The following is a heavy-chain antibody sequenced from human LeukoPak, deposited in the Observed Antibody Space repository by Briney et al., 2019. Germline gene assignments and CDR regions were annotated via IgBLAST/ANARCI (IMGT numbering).Heavy chain of an antibody. Sequence: PSETLSLTCTVSGGSISSGGYYWSWIRQPPGKGLEWIGYIYHSGSTNYNPSLKSRVTISVDTSKNQFSLKLSSVTAADTAVYYCARGSFLWFGESQGAFDIWGQGTMVTVSS. D-gene: IGHD3-10*01. CDR2: IYHSGST. CDR3: ARGSFLWFGESQGAFDI. V-gene: IGHV4-61*08. J-gene: IGHJ3*02. CDR1: GGSISSGGYY.